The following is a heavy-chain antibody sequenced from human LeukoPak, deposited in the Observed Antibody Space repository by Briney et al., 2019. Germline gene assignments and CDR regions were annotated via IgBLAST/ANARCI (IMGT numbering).Heavy chain of an antibody. J-gene: IGHJ4*02. V-gene: IGHV1-24*01. CDR1: GYTLTELS. CDR2: FDPEDGET. D-gene: IGHD3-10*01. CDR3: ATGYGSGSYSFDY. Sequence: ASVKVSCKVSGYTLTELSMHWVRQAPGKGLEWMGGFDPEDGETIYAQKFQGRVTMTEDTSTDTAYMGLSSLRSEDTAVYYCATGYGSGSYSFDYWGQGTLVTVSS.